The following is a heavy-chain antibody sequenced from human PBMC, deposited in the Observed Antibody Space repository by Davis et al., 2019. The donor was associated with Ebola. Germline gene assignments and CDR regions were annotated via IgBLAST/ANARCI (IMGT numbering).Heavy chain of an antibody. CDR2: ISDTGST. Sequence: PSETLSLTCTVSGGSITGGGYYWSWIRQYPGKGLECIGYISDTGSTYYKPSLKTRTFLSIDTSTNQFSLKLNFVSAADTAVYYCARNAYDAFDIWGQGRIVSVSS. CDR3: ARNAYDAFDI. D-gene: IGHD5-12*01. J-gene: IGHJ3*02. CDR1: GGSITGGGYY. V-gene: IGHV4-31*03.